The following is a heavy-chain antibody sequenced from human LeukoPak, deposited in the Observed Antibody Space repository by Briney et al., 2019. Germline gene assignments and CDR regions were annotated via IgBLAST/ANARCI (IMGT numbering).Heavy chain of an antibody. J-gene: IGHJ6*02. CDR3: ARVYGSYYYYGMDV. V-gene: IGHV3-64*01. D-gene: IGHD1-26*01. Sequence: PGGSLRLSCAASGFTFSSYAMHWVRQAPGKGLEYVSAISSNGGSTYYANSVKGRFTISRDNSKNTLYLQMGSLRAEDMAMYYCARVYGSYYYYGMDVWGQGTTVTVSS. CDR2: ISSNGGST. CDR1: GFTFSSYA.